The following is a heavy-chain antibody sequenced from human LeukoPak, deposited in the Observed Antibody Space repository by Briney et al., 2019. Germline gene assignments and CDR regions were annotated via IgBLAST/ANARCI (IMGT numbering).Heavy chain of an antibody. CDR1: GFAFNTYA. D-gene: IGHD3-22*01. J-gene: IGHJ4*02. CDR2: ISYDGSNK. Sequence: PGGSLRLSCAASGFAFNTYAMHRVRQAPGKGLEWEAVISYDGSNKYYADSVKGRFTISRDNSKNTLYLQMNSLRAEDTAVYYCAKLATSGYPDYWGQGTLVTVSS. CDR3: AKLATSGYPDY. V-gene: IGHV3-30*18.